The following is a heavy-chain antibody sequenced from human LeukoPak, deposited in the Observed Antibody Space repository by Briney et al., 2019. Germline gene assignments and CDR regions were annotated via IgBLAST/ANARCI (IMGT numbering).Heavy chain of an antibody. V-gene: IGHV3-7*01. D-gene: IGHD3-22*01. CDR2: ISGDGKKE. CDR3: GSFTFITMIVGGVFDY. J-gene: IGHJ4*02. CDR1: GLRFAVQW. Sequence: GGSLRLSCAASGLRFAVQWMTWLRQAPGTGLEWVATISGDGKKEFYVDSVKGRFTISRDNAKNSLYLQMNSLRAEDTAVYYWGSFTFITMIVGGVFDYGGQGTLVTVSS.